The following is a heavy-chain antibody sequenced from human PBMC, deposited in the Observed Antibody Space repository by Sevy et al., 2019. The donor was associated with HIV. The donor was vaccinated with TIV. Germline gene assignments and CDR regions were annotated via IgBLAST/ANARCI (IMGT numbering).Heavy chain of an antibody. V-gene: IGHV1-2*02. CDR1: GYTFTGYY. Sequence: ASVKVSCKASGYTFTGYYMHWMRQAPGQGLEWMGWINPDSGGPIYAPRFQGRVTLTRETSISTAYMDLSRLKSDDTAVYYCVRDDRDGYFEYWGQGTLVTVSS. CDR2: INPDSGGP. CDR3: VRDDRDGYFEY. J-gene: IGHJ4*02.